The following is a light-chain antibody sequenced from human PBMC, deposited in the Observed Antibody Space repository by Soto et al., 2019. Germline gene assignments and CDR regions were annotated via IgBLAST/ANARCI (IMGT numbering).Light chain of an antibody. CDR2: LNSDGSH. V-gene: IGLV4-69*01. Sequence: QSVLTQSLSASASLGASVKLTCTLSSGHSSYAIAWHQQQPEKGPRYLMKLNSDGSHSKGDGIPDRFSGSSSGAERYLTISSLQSEDEADYYCQTWGSGIYWVFGGGTKLTVL. CDR1: SGHSSYA. J-gene: IGLJ3*02. CDR3: QTWGSGIYWV.